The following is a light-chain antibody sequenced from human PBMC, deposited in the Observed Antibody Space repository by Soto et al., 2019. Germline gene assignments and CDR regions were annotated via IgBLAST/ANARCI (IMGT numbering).Light chain of an antibody. CDR2: HTS. V-gene: IGKV1-27*01. CDR3: QKYDRAPLT. CDR1: EDIAHY. J-gene: IGKJ4*01. Sequence: DIQMTQSPSSLSASLGDKVTLTCRASEDIAHYSAWYQQKPGKAPRVLLHHTSILQSGVPSRFSGSGNGTDFIVTITSLQPEDVATYFCQKYDRAPLTFGGGTKVEI.